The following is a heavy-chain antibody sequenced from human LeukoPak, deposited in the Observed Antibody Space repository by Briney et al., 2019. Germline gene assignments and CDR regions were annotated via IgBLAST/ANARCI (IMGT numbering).Heavy chain of an antibody. CDR1: GFTFSNYA. Sequence: PGGSLRLSCAASGFTFSNYAMSWVRQAPGKGLEWVSVISGGGGSTYYADSVKGRFTISRDKSKNTLHLQMNSLRDEDTAVYYCARGVRRYVWGSYRPPPDYWGQGTLVTVSS. V-gene: IGHV3-23*01. D-gene: IGHD3-16*02. CDR3: ARGVRRYVWGSYRPPPDY. J-gene: IGHJ4*02. CDR2: ISGGGGST.